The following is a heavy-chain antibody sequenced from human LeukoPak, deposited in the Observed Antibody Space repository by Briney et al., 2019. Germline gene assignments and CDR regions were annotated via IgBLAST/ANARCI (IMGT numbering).Heavy chain of an antibody. Sequence: ASVKVSCKASGYTFTSYGISWVRQAPGQGLEWMGWISAYNGNTNYAQKLQSRVTMATDTSTSTAYMELRSLRSDDTAVYYCARRRSSGWFAIGAFDIWGQGTMVTVSS. CDR3: ARRRSSGWFAIGAFDI. V-gene: IGHV1-18*01. CDR2: ISAYNGNT. D-gene: IGHD6-19*01. J-gene: IGHJ3*02. CDR1: GYTFTSYG.